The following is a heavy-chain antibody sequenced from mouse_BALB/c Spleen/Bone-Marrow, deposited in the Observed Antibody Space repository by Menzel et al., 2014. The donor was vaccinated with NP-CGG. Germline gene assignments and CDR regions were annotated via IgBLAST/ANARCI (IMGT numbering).Heavy chain of an antibody. J-gene: IGHJ4*01. V-gene: IGHV1-80*01. CDR2: IYPGDGDT. CDR1: GYAFSSYW. D-gene: IGHD2-14*01. Sequence: QVQLQQSGAELVRPGSSVKISCKASGYAFSSYWMNWVKQRPGQGLEWIGQIYPGDGDTNYNGNFKDKATLTVDRSSSTASMQLSSLTSEDSAVYFCARWYRDPHFAMDYWGPGTSVTVSS. CDR3: ARWYRDPHFAMDY.